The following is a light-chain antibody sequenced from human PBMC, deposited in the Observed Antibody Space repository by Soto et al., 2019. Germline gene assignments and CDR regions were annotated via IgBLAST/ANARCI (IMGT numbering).Light chain of an antibody. V-gene: IGLV2-23*01. CDR1: SSDVGSYNL. CDR2: EGS. J-gene: IGLJ2*01. CDR3: CSHAGSSTLI. Sequence: SVVTASCTVSVSISELAAFSCKENSSDVGSYNLVSWYQQHPGKAPKLMIYEGSKRPSGVSNRFSGSKSGNTASLTISGLQAEDEADYYSCSHAGSSTLIFGGGTKVTVL.